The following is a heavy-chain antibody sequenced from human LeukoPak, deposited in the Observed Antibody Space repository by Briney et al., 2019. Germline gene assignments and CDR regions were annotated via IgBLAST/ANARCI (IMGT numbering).Heavy chain of an antibody. CDR3: ATDQGALNS. CDR1: GDSVSSNSAA. CDR2: TYYRSNWYN. D-gene: IGHD3-16*01. V-gene: IGHV6-1*01. Sequence: SQTLSLTCAISGDSVSSNSAAWNWIRQSPSKGLEWLGRTYYRSNWYNDYAVSVKSRITISPDTSKNQFSLHLNSVTPEDTAVYFCATDQGALNSWGQGTLVSVSS. J-gene: IGHJ4*02.